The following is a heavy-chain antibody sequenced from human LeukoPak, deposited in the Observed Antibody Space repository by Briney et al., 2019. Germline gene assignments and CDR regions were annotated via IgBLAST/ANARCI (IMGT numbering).Heavy chain of an antibody. V-gene: IGHV4-59*01. CDR1: GGSISSYY. CDR3: ARVYDFWSGYCTFDY. Sequence: PSETLSLTCTVSGGSISSYYCSWIRQPPGKGLEWIGYIYYSGSTNYNPSLKSRVTISVDTSKNQFSLKLSSVTAADTAVYYCARVYDFWSGYCTFDYWGQGTLVTVSS. D-gene: IGHD3-3*01. J-gene: IGHJ4*02. CDR2: IYYSGST.